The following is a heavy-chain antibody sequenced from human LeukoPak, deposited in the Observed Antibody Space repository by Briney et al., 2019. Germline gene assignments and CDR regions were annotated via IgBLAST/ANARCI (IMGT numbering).Heavy chain of an antibody. CDR1: GESFSGYY. CDR2: INHSGII. D-gene: IGHD3-9*01. J-gene: IGHJ4*02. Sequence: SETLSLTCAVYGESFSGYYWSWIRQPPGKGLTWIGEINHSGIINYNPSLKSRVTISLDTSKNQFSLQLSSVTAADTAVYYCARHGGDRYFDWFSPRRPFAYWGQGTLVTVSS. V-gene: IGHV4-34*01. CDR3: ARHGGDRYFDWFSPRRPFAY.